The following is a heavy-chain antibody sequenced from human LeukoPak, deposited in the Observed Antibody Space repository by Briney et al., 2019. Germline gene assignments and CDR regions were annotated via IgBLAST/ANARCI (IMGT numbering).Heavy chain of an antibody. D-gene: IGHD3-9*01. Sequence: ASVKVSFKASGYTFTDDYIHWVRQAPGQGLEWMGWINVNSGGTNYAQKFYARVTMTRDTSISTAYMELSRLRSDDTAVFYCARSPHILTGENFDFWGQGTLVTVSS. J-gene: IGHJ4*02. CDR2: INVNSGGT. V-gene: IGHV1-2*02. CDR3: ARSPHILTGENFDF. CDR1: GYTFTDDY.